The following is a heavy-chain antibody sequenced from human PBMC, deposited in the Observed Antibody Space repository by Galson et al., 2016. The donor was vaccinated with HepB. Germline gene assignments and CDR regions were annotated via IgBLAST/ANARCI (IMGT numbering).Heavy chain of an antibody. V-gene: IGHV1-18*04. Sequence: SVKVSCKASGYTSTSYGISWVRQAPGQGLEWMGWIATYNGDTNYAQKFQGRLTMTTDTSTTTAYMELRSLRFDDTAVYYCARDRIKVVPPVIDWFDPWGQGTLVTVSS. CDR3: ARDRIKVVPPVIDWFDP. J-gene: IGHJ5*02. CDR2: IATYNGDT. D-gene: IGHD2-2*01. CDR1: GYTSTSYG.